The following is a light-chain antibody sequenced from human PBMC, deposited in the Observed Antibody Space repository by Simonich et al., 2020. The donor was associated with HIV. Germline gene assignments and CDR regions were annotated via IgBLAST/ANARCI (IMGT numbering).Light chain of an antibody. Sequence: DIVMTPSPDSLAVSLGERATINCKSSQSVLYSSNNKNYLAWYQQKPGQPPKRLIYWESTRESGVPDRFSSSGSGTDFTLTISSLQAEDVAVYYCQQYYSTPPTFGQGTKVEIK. J-gene: IGKJ1*01. V-gene: IGKV4-1*01. CDR2: WES. CDR3: QQYYSTPPT. CDR1: QSVLYSSNNKNY.